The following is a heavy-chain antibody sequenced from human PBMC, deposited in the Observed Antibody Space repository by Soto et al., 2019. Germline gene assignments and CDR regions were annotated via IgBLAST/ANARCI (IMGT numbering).Heavy chain of an antibody. CDR2: INHSGST. CDR1: GGSFSGYY. D-gene: IGHD2-15*01. J-gene: IGHJ5*02. CDR3: ARSSGGSPRPLNWFDP. V-gene: IGHV4-34*01. Sequence: SETLSLTCAVYGGSFSGYYWSWIRQPPGKGLEWIGEINHSGSTNYNPSLKSRVTISVDTSKNQFSLKLSSVTAADTAVYYCARSSGGSPRPLNWFDPWGQGTRVTISS.